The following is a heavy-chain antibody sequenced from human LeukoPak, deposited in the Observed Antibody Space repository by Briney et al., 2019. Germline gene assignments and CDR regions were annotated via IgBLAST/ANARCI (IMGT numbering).Heavy chain of an antibody. Sequence: PSETLSLACTVSGGSISSYYWSWIRQPPGKGLEWIGYIYYSGSTNYNPSLKSRVTISVDTSKNQFSLKLSSVTAADTAVYYCARHVYDFWSGKRAYYFDYWGQGTLVTVSS. CDR1: GGSISSYY. V-gene: IGHV4-59*08. J-gene: IGHJ4*02. CDR2: IYYSGST. D-gene: IGHD3-3*01. CDR3: ARHVYDFWSGKRAYYFDY.